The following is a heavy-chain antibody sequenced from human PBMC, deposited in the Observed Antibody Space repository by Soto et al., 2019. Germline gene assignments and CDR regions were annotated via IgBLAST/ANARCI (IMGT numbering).Heavy chain of an antibody. D-gene: IGHD3-16*02. V-gene: IGHV1-69*12. CDR1: GGTFSSYA. Sequence: QVQLVQSGAEVKKPGSSVKVSCKASGGTFSSYAISWVRQAPGQGLEWMGGIIPIFGTANYAQTFQGRVTITADESTSTAYMELSSLRSEDTAVYYCATDSDDMITFGGVIVTNKRPPYGMDVWGQGTTVTVSS. CDR2: IIPIFGTA. J-gene: IGHJ6*02. CDR3: ATDSDDMITFGGVIVTNKRPPYGMDV.